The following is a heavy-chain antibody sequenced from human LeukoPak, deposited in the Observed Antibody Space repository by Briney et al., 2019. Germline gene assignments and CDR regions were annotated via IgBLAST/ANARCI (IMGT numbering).Heavy chain of an antibody. CDR3: ARVLGAPYFDF. J-gene: IGHJ4*02. D-gene: IGHD1-26*01. Sequence: GGSLRLSCAASGFTFGNYWMHWVRQAPGKGLVWVSRINTDGSTTTYADSVKGRFTISRDNAKNTLYLQLNSLRAEDTAVYYCARVLGAPYFDFWGQGTLVTVSS. V-gene: IGHV3-74*01. CDR1: GFTFGNYW. CDR2: INTDGSTT.